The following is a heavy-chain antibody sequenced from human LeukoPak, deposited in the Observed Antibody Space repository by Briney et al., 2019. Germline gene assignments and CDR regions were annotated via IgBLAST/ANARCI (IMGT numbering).Heavy chain of an antibody. J-gene: IGHJ6*03. Sequence: SETLSLTCTVSGGSISSGSYYWSWIRQPAGKGLEWIGRIYTSGSTNWSTNYNPSLKSRVTVSVDTSKNQFSLKLSSVTAADTAVYYCARDTISAATPSDYMDVWGKGTTVTISS. V-gene: IGHV4-61*02. CDR1: GGSISSGSYY. CDR3: ARDTISAATPSDYMDV. CDR2: IYTSGSTNWST. D-gene: IGHD2-15*01.